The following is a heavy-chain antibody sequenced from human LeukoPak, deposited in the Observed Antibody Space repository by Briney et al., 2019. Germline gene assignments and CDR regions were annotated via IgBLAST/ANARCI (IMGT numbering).Heavy chain of an antibody. CDR2: INPNSGGT. V-gene: IGHV1-2*02. Sequence: ASVKVSCKASGYTFTGYDMHWVRQAPGQGLEWMGWINPNSGGTNYAQKFQGRVTMTRDTSISTAYMELSRLRSDDTAVYYCARGAGYSRTYYYYGMDVWGQGTTVTVSS. J-gene: IGHJ6*02. D-gene: IGHD5-18*01. CDR3: ARGAGYSRTYYYYGMDV. CDR1: GYTFTGYD.